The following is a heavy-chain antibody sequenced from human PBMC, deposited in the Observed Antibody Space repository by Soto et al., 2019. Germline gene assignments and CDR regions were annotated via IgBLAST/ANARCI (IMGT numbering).Heavy chain of an antibody. CDR3: AKARTIFGRLDFFDY. J-gene: IGHJ4*02. D-gene: IGHD3-3*01. CDR2: ISYDGSNK. CDR1: VFTFSSFG. Sequence: WGSLRLSCSASVFTFSSFGMHWLRQAPGKGLEWVAVISYDGSNKYYADSVKGRFTISRDNSKNTLYLQMNSLRAEDTAVYYCAKARTIFGRLDFFDYWGQGTLVTVSS. V-gene: IGHV3-30*18.